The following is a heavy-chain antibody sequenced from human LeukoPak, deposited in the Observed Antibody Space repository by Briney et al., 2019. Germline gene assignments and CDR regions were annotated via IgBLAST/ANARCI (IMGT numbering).Heavy chain of an antibody. CDR1: GGSISSYY. Sequence: SETLSLTRTVSGGSISSYYWSWIRQPPGKGLEWIGYIYYSGSTNYNPSLKSRVTISVDTSKNQFSLKLSSVTAADTAVYYCASARWLLYFDYWGQGTLVTVSS. CDR3: ASARWLLYFDY. D-gene: IGHD5-24*01. V-gene: IGHV4-59*08. CDR2: IYYSGST. J-gene: IGHJ4*02.